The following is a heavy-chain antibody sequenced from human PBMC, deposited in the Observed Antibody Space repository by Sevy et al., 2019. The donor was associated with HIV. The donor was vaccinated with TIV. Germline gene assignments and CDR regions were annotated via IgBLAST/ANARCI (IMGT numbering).Heavy chain of an antibody. CDR1: GFTFDDYA. CDR2: ISWNSGSI. Sequence: GGSLRLSCAASGFTFDDYAMHWVRQAPGKGLEWVSGISWNSGSIGYADSVKGRFTISRDNAKNSLYLQMNSLRAEDMALYYCAKATGRYCSSTSRCAFDIWGQGTMVTVSS. CDR3: AKATGRYCSSTSRCAFDI. D-gene: IGHD2-2*01. J-gene: IGHJ3*02. V-gene: IGHV3-9*03.